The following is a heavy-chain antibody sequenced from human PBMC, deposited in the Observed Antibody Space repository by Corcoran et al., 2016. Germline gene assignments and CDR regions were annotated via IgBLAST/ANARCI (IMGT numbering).Heavy chain of an antibody. V-gene: IGHV4-39*07. Sequence: QLQLQESGPGLVKPSETLSLTCSVSCGSISGSSYYWGWIRQPPGKGLEWTGSIHYGGTTYYNPSLKSRVTISVDTSKNQFSLKLNSVTAADTAVYYCATDSLLGVGNNGFDMWGQGTMVTVSS. D-gene: IGHD2-8*02. CDR2: IHYGGTT. CDR3: ATDSLLGVGNNGFDM. CDR1: CGSISGSSYY. J-gene: IGHJ3*02.